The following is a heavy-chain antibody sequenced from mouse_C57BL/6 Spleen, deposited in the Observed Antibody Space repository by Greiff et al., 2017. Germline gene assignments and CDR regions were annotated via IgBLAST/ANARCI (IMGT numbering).Heavy chain of an antibody. CDR3: VRQGWDRYFDV. CDR2: IRSKSNNYAT. V-gene: IGHV10-1*01. D-gene: IGHD4-1*01. Sequence: EVKLMESGGGLVQPKGSLKLSCAASGFSFNTYAMNWVRQAPGKGLEWVARIRSKSNNYATYYADSVKDRFTISRDDSESMLYLQMNNLKTEDTAMYYCVRQGWDRYFDVWGTGTTVTVSS. CDR1: GFSFNTYA. J-gene: IGHJ1*03.